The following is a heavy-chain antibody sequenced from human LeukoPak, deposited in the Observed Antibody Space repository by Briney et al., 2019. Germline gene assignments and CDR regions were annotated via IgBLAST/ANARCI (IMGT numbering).Heavy chain of an antibody. CDR3: ARARYSSGSGAFDI. D-gene: IGHD6-19*01. Sequence: GESLKISCKGSGYTFSSYGISWVRQVPGQGLEWMGWISVYNYDPKYAQKFQGRVTMTTDTSTSTAYMELRSLRSDDTAVYYCARARYSSGSGAFDIWGQGTMVTVSS. CDR1: GYTFSSYG. V-gene: IGHV1-18*01. J-gene: IGHJ3*02. CDR2: ISVYNYDP.